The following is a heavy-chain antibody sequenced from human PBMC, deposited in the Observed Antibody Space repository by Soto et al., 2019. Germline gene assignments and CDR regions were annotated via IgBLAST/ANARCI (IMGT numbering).Heavy chain of an antibody. CDR3: ARTRTSETRIHY. Sequence: PSETLSLTCAVSGGSISTSNWWSWVRQPPGKGLEWIGEVYHSGSTNYNPSFKRRVAMSVDKSKNQFSLKVNSVTAADTALYYCARTRTSETRIHYWGQASLVSVSS. V-gene: IGHV4-4*02. CDR2: VYHSGST. J-gene: IGHJ4*02. D-gene: IGHD1-1*01. CDR1: GGSISTSNW.